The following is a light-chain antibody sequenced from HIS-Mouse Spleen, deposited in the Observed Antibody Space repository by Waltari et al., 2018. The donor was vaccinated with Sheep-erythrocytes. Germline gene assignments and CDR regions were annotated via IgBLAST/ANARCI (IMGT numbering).Light chain of an antibody. J-gene: IGLJ2*01. Sequence: SYELTQPPSVSVSPGQTASITCSGDQLGDKYACWYQQKPGQSHVLVIYQDSKRPSGIPERFSGSNSGNTATLTISGTQAMDEADYYCQAWDSSTAVFGGGTKLTVL. CDR2: QDS. CDR1: QLGDKY. CDR3: QAWDSSTAV. V-gene: IGLV3-1*01.